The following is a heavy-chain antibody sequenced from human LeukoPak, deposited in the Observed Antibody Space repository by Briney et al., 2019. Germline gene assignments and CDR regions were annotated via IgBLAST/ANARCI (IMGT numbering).Heavy chain of an antibody. CDR1: GYTFTSYG. CDR2: ISAYNGNT. Sequence: GASVKVSCKXSGYTFTSYGISWVRQSPGQGLEWMGWISAYNGNTNYAQKLQGRVTMTTDTSTSTAYMELRSLRSDDTAVYYCVRTTGITGTTPLDYWGQGTLVTVSS. V-gene: IGHV1-18*01. D-gene: IGHD1-7*01. J-gene: IGHJ4*02. CDR3: VRTTGITGTTPLDY.